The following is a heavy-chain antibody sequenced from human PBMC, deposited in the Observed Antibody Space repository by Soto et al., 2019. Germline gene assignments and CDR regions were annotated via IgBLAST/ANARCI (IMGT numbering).Heavy chain of an antibody. CDR3: AREVAGTGGMDV. V-gene: IGHV3-48*02. CDR1: GFTFSSYS. D-gene: IGHD6-19*01. Sequence: EVQLVESGGGLVQPGGSLRLSCVASGFTFSSYSMNWVRQAPGKGLEWVSYISSSSSTIYYADSVKGRFTISRDNAKNSLYLQMNSLRDEDTAVYYCAREVAGTGGMDVWGQGTTVTVSS. J-gene: IGHJ6*02. CDR2: ISSSSSTI.